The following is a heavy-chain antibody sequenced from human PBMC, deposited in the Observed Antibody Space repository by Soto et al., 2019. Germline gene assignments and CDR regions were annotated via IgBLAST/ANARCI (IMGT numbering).Heavy chain of an antibody. V-gene: IGHV1-46*03. CDR3: ARGHSGYDYGLVSYYYYYMDA. Sequence: GASVKVSCKASGYTFTSYYMHWVRQAPGQGLEWMGIINPSGGSTSYAQKFQGRVTMTRDTSTSTVYVELSSLRSEDTAVYYCARGHSGYDYGLVSYYYYYMDAWGKGTTVTVSS. J-gene: IGHJ6*03. CDR1: GYTFTSYY. CDR2: INPSGGST. D-gene: IGHD5-12*01.